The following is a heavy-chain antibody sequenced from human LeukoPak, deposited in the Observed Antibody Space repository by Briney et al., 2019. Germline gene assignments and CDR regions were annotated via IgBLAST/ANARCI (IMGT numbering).Heavy chain of an antibody. V-gene: IGHV3-11*06. CDR1: GFTFSDHY. D-gene: IGHD3-22*01. Sequence: PGGSLRLSCDASGFTFSDHYMSWMRQAPGKGLEWVSYISGRTGYTNYSESVRGRFTISRDNAKNSLYLQMTSLRVEDTAVYFCARITFHDSSGYPDYWGQGTLVTVSS. CDR3: ARITFHDSSGYPDY. CDR2: ISGRTGYT. J-gene: IGHJ4*02.